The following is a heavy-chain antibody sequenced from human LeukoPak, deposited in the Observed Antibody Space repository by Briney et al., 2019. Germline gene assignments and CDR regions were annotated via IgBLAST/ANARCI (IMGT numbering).Heavy chain of an antibody. Sequence: ASVKVSCKASGYTFTSYGISWVRQAPGQGLEWMGWISAYNGNTNYAQKLQGRVTMTTDTSTSTAYMELRSLRSDDTAVYYCARDRWINYYYGMDVWGQGTTVTVSS. CDR3: ARDRWINYYYGMDV. D-gene: IGHD2-2*03. V-gene: IGHV1-18*01. CDR1: GYTFTSYG. CDR2: ISAYNGNT. J-gene: IGHJ6*02.